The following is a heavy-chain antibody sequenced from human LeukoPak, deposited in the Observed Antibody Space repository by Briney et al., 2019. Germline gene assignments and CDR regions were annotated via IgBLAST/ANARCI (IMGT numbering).Heavy chain of an antibody. V-gene: IGHV3-23*01. D-gene: IGHD3-16*01. CDR2: ISGSGGST. CDR1: GFTFSSYA. CDR3: AKDGHVRFAFHI. Sequence: GGSLRLSCAASGFTFSSYAMSWVRQAPGKGLEWVSAISGSGGSTYYADSVKGRFTISRDNSKNTLYLQMNSLRAEDTAVYYRAKDGHVRFAFHIWGQGTMVTVSS. J-gene: IGHJ3*02.